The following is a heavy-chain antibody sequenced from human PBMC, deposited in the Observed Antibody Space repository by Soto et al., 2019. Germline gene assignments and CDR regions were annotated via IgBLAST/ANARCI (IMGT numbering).Heavy chain of an antibody. D-gene: IGHD5-12*01. CDR2: INPNSGGT. CDR1: GYTFTGYY. V-gene: IGHV1-2*04. Sequence: ASVKVSCKASGYTFTGYYMHWVRQAPGQGLEWMGWINPNSGGTNYAQKFQGWVTMTRDTSISTAYMELSRLRSDDTAVYYCARGAVGATIGRGYHYYMDAWGKGTTVTVSS. J-gene: IGHJ6*03. CDR3: ARGAVGATIGRGYHYYMDA.